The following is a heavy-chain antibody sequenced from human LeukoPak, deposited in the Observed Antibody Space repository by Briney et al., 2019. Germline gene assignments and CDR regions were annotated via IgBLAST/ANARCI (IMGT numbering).Heavy chain of an antibody. Sequence: GGSLRLSCAASGFTFSGYCMNWVRQAPGKGLEWVSYISSSGSTIYYADSVKGRFTISRDNAKNSLYLQMNSLRAEDTAVYYCARDPTPSGSGSYYIDYWGQGTLVTVSS. CDR3: ARDPTPSGSGSYYIDY. CDR2: ISSSGSTI. CDR1: GFTFSGYC. V-gene: IGHV3-48*04. D-gene: IGHD3-10*01. J-gene: IGHJ4*02.